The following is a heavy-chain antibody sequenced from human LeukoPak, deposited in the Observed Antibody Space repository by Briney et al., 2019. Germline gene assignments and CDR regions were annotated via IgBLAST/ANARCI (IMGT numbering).Heavy chain of an antibody. D-gene: IGHD5-18*01. CDR1: GYSSNNYW. Sequence: GESLKISCKGSGYSSNNYWIGWVRHMPGKGLEGMGIIYPGDSDTRYSPSFQREVTIAADRSIITAYLQWSSLKASDTAMYYCARQAYTYAPFDYWGQGTLVTVSS. CDR2: IYPGDSDT. V-gene: IGHV5-51*01. CDR3: ARQAYTYAPFDY. J-gene: IGHJ4*02.